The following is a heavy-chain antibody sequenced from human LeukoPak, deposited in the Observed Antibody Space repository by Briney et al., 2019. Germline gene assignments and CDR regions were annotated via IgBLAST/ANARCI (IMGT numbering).Heavy chain of an antibody. D-gene: IGHD1-7*01. J-gene: IGHJ6*02. CDR3: ARLTRESENYGHYYGLDV. CDR2: IYPGDSDT. Sequence: GGSLKISCKTSGFRFSNYWIAWVRQMPGQGLEWMGIIYPGDSDTRYSPFFQGQVTISADKSISTAYLQWSSLKASDTAMYYCARLTRESENYGHYYGLDVWGQGTTVTVAS. CDR1: GFRFSNYW. V-gene: IGHV5-51*01.